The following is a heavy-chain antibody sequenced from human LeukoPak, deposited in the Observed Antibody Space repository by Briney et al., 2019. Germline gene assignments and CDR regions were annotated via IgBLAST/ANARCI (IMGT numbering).Heavy chain of an antibody. J-gene: IGHJ4*02. CDR1: GGSISSSSYY. D-gene: IGHD7-27*01. CDR2: IYYSGNT. CDR3: ASLRRTGDLPTFDY. Sequence: SETLSLTCTVSGGSISSSSYYWGWIRQPPGKGLEWIGSIYYSGNTYYNPSLKSRVTTSVDTSKNQFSLKLSSVTAADTAVYYCASLRRTGDLPTFDYWGQGALVTVSS. V-gene: IGHV4-39*01.